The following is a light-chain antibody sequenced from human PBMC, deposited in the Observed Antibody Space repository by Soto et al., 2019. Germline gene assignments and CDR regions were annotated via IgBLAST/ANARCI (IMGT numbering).Light chain of an antibody. CDR2: AAS. V-gene: IGKV1-39*01. CDR3: QQTDSFPRN. J-gene: IGKJ1*01. CDR1: EPISNY. Sequence: IQLTQSPSSLSASIVDRVTITFQASEPISNYLVWYQHKPGKAPKLLIYAASSLQTGVPSRFSGSRSGTDFALTISSLQRDDFATYYCQQTDSFPRNFGQGTKVDIK.